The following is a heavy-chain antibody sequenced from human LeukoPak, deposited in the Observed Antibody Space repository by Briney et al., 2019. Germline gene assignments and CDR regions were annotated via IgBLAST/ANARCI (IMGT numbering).Heavy chain of an antibody. V-gene: IGHV3-30-3*01. CDR2: ISSDGNKK. CDR1: GFTFTTYA. J-gene: IGHJ4*02. D-gene: IGHD4-11*01. Sequence: GGSLRLSCATSGFTFTTYAMQWVRQAPGKGLEWVAVISSDGNKKNYADSVKGRFTISKDSSKNTLYLQMNTLRAEDTALYYCARDVGRDTITTEIEYWGQGTLVTVSS. CDR3: ARDVGRDTITTEIEY.